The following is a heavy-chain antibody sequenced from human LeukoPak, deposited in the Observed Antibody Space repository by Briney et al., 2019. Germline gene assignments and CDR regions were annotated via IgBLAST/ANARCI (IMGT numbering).Heavy chain of an antibody. J-gene: IGHJ6*03. D-gene: IGHD2-15*01. Sequence: GGSLRLSCAASGFTFSSYAMSWVRQAPGRGLECVSAISGSGGSTYYAASVKGRFTISRDNSKNTLYLQMNSLRAEDTAVYYCAKGSTKAYCSGGSCYRSIYYYMDVWGKGTTVTVSS. CDR1: GFTFSSYA. CDR2: ISGSGGST. V-gene: IGHV3-23*01. CDR3: AKGSTKAYCSGGSCYRSIYYYMDV.